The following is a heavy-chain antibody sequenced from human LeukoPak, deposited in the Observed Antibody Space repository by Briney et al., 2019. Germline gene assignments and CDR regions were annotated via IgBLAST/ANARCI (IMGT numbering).Heavy chain of an antibody. V-gene: IGHV1-46*01. CDR3: VRGIGGSYYVGYYFDY. CDR1: GYTFTSYY. CDR2: INPSGGST. D-gene: IGHD1-26*01. Sequence: ASVKVSCKASGYTFTSYYMHWVRQAPGQGLEWMGTINPSGGSTSYAQKFQGRVTMTRDTSTSTVYMELSSLRSEDTAVYYCVRGIGGSYYVGYYFDYCGQGTLVTVSS. J-gene: IGHJ4*02.